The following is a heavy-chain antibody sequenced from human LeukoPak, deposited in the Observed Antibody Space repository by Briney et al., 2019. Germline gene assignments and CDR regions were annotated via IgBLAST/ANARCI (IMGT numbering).Heavy chain of an antibody. CDR2: IYYSGST. J-gene: IGHJ5*02. D-gene: IGHD1-26*01. CDR3: ARVKREGATQDWFDP. CDR1: GGSISSYY. V-gene: IGHV4-59*01. Sequence: SETLSLTCTVSGGSISSYYWSWIRQPPGKGLEWSGYIYYSGSTNYNPSLRSRVTISVDTSKNQCSLKLSSVTAADTAVYYCARVKREGATQDWFDPWGQGTLVTVSS.